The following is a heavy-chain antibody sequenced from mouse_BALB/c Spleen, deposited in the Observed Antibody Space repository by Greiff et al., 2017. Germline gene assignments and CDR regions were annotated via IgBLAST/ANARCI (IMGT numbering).Heavy chain of an antibody. CDR1: GFTFSSYA. CDR2: ISSGGST. V-gene: IGHV5-6-5*01. CDR3: ARAGDGYYDY. J-gene: IGHJ2*01. Sequence: EVKLMESGGGLVKPGGSLKLSCAASGFTFSSYAMSWVRQTPEKRLEWVASISSGGSTYYPDSVKGRFTISRDNARNILYLQMSSLRSEDTAMYYCARAGDGYYDYWGQGTTLTVSS. D-gene: IGHD2-3*01.